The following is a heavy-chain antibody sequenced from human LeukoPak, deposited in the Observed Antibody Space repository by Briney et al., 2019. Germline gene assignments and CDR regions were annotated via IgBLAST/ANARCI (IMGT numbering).Heavy chain of an antibody. CDR2: INPSGGST. Sequence: ASVKVSCKASGYTFTGYYMHWVRQAPGQGLERMGIINPSGGSTSYAQKFQGRVTMTRDTSTSTVYMELSSLRSEDTAVYYCARGYYDSSAVMAGGFDPWGQGTLVTVSS. D-gene: IGHD3-22*01. J-gene: IGHJ5*02. V-gene: IGHV1-46*01. CDR1: GYTFTGYY. CDR3: ARGYYDSSAVMAGGFDP.